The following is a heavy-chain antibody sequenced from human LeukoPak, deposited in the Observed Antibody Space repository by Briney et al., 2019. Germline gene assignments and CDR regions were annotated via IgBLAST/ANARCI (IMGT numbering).Heavy chain of an antibody. D-gene: IGHD6-19*01. V-gene: IGHV3-23*01. CDR2: ISGSGGST. J-gene: IGHJ4*02. Sequence: GGSLRLSCAASGFTFSSYAMSWVRQAPGKGLEWISAISGSGGSTYYVDSVKGRFTISRDNSKNTLYLQMNSLRVEDTAVYYCAKLPVAGLNFDYWGQGTLVTVSS. CDR3: AKLPVAGLNFDY. CDR1: GFTFSSYA.